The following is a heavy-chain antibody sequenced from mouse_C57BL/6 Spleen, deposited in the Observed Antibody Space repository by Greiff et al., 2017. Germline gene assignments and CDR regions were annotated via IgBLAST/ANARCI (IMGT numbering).Heavy chain of an antibody. Sequence: QVQLQQSGAELVKPGASVKLSCKASGYTFTEYTIHWVKQRSGQGLEWIGWFYPGSGSIKYNEKFKDKATLTADKSSSTVYMELSRLTSEDSAVYFCARHEGGPYDYGSPYAMDYWGQGTSVTVSS. V-gene: IGHV1-62-2*01. D-gene: IGHD1-1*01. CDR3: ARHEGGPYDYGSPYAMDY. CDR1: GYTFTEYT. J-gene: IGHJ4*01. CDR2: FYPGSGSI.